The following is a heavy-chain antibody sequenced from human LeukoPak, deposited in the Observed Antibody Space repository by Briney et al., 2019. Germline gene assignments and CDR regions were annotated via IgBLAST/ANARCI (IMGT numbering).Heavy chain of an antibody. D-gene: IGHD1-1*01. CDR1: GYTFTSYG. J-gene: IGHJ6*02. V-gene: IGHV1-18*01. CDR2: ISAYNGNT. Sequence: ASVKVSCKASGYTFTSYGISWVRPAPGQGLEWMGWISAYNGNTNYAQKLQGRVTMTTDTSTSTAYMELRSLRSDDTAVYYCARLQLERFDYYGMDVWGQGTTVTVSS. CDR3: ARLQLERFDYYGMDV.